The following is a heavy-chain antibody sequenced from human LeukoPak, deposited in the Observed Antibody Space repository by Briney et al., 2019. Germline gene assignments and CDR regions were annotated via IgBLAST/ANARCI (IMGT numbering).Heavy chain of an antibody. Sequence: GGSLRLSCAASGFTFSSYSMNWVRQAPGKGLEWVSYISSSSSNMYYADSVKGRFTISRDSARNSLYLQMNSLRAEDTAVYYCAREYSSSSGRSFDYWGQGTLVIVSS. CDR1: GFTFSSYS. CDR2: ISSSSSNM. D-gene: IGHD6-6*01. V-gene: IGHV3-48*01. CDR3: AREYSSSSGRSFDY. J-gene: IGHJ4*02.